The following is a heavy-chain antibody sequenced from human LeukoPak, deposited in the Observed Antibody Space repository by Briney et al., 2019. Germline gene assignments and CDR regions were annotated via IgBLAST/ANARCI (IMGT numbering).Heavy chain of an antibody. CDR3: ARDHSAMIRGNWFDP. D-gene: IGHD3-22*01. CDR2: FSVSDKTT. J-gene: IGHJ5*02. Sequence: GGTLTLSCAASGFTFSSYSMSWVRQAPGKGLEWVSGFSVSDKTTYYADSVKGRFIISRDNSENTLYLQIKSLRAEDTAVYYCARDHSAMIRGNWFDPWGQGTLVTVSS. V-gene: IGHV3-23*01. CDR1: GFTFSSYS.